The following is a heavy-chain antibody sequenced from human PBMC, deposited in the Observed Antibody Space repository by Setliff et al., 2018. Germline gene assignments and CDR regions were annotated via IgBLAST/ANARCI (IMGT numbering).Heavy chain of an antibody. J-gene: IGHJ4*02. Sequence: ASVKVSCKASGGIFNSFSITWVRQAPGQGLEWMGRIIPLFETSNYVEKFQGRVTMTEDTSTDTAYMELSSLRSDDTAVYYCATIGLDTAMITGVLFDFWGQGTLVTVSS. CDR1: GGIFNSFS. V-gene: IGHV1-69*06. CDR3: ATIGLDTAMITGVLFDF. CDR2: IIPLFETS. D-gene: IGHD5-18*01.